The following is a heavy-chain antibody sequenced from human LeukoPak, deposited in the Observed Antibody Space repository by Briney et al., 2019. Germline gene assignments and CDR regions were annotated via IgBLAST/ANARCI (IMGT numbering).Heavy chain of an antibody. D-gene: IGHD6-25*01. CDR3: ARDGELGAALGGAAYFWFDP. V-gene: IGHV1-18*04. CDR1: GYTFTSYG. CDR2: ISGKDGHT. J-gene: IGHJ5*02. Sequence: SVKVSCMASGYTFTSYGINRVRQAPGQGLEWMGWISGKDGHTKYAQKFQGRGTMTIDTSTSTAYMELRSLASDDTAVYYCARDGELGAALGGAAYFWFDPWGQGTLVTVSS.